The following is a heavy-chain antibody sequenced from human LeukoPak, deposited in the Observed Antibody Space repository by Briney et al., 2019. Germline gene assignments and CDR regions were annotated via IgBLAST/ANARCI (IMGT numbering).Heavy chain of an antibody. CDR3: ARDTYSSSPFDY. V-gene: IGHV3-30*07. D-gene: IGHD6-6*01. J-gene: IGHJ4*02. Sequence: DSVRGRFAISRDNSKNTVYLQINSLRAEDTAVYYCARDTYSSSPFDYWGQGTLVTVSS.